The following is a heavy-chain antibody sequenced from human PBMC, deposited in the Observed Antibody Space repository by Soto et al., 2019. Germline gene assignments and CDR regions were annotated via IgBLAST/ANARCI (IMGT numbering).Heavy chain of an antibody. D-gene: IGHD6-19*01. CDR2: ISSSSSYI. V-gene: IGHV3-21*01. CDR1: GFTFSSYS. J-gene: IGHJ6*02. Sequence: PGGSLRLSCAASGFTFSSYSMNWVRQAPGKGLEWVSSISSSSSYIYYADSVKGRFTISRDNAKNSLYLQMNSLRAEDTAVYYCARIPRSSGWPRTRLGNRKYGMDVWGQGTTVTVSS. CDR3: ARIPRSSGWPRTRLGNRKYGMDV.